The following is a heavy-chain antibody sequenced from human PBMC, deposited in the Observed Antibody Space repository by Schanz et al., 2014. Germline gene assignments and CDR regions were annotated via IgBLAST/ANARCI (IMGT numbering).Heavy chain of an antibody. D-gene: IGHD1-1*01. J-gene: IGHJ4*02. Sequence: EVQLLESGGGLVQPGGSLRLSCAASGSTFSSYAMSWVREAPGKGLECLAAISGSGGSTYYAGSMKSRFTISRDKSKNTMSLQTDSLRVEDTAVYYCAKNARNEDWGQGTLVTVSS. V-gene: IGHV3-23*01. CDR1: GSTFSSYA. CDR3: AKNARNED. CDR2: ISGSGGST.